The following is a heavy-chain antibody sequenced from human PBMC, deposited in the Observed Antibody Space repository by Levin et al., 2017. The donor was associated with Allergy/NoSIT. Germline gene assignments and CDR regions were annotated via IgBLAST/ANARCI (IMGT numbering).Heavy chain of an antibody. D-gene: IGHD7-27*01. CDR1: GYSFTSYW. CDR3: AGRRGLGDAFDN. CDR2: MYPSDSDT. Sequence: PGGSLRLSCKGSGYSFTSYWIAWVRQMPGKGLEWMGIMYPSDSDTRYSPSFQGQVTISADKSISTAYLQWSSLKASDTGMYYCAGRRGLGDAFDNWGQGTMVTVSS. V-gene: IGHV5-51*01. J-gene: IGHJ3*02.